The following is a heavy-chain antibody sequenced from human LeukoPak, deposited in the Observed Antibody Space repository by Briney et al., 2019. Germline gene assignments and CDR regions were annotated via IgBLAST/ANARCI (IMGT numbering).Heavy chain of an antibody. CDR1: GFTFSTYA. Sequence: GGSLRLSCAASGFTFSTYAVNWVRQAPGKGLEWVSTISGSGDSTYYADSVKGRFTISRDNSKDTLYLQMNSLRAEDTAVYYCAKEDSSGWYAFDYWGQGTLVTVSS. D-gene: IGHD6-19*01. V-gene: IGHV3-23*01. J-gene: IGHJ4*02. CDR2: ISGSGDST. CDR3: AKEDSSGWYAFDY.